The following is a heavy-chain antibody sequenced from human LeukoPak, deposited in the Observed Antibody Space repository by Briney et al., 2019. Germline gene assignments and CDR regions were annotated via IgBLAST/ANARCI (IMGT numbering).Heavy chain of an antibody. CDR1: GYTFTSYA. CDR3: ARDLTPGIAAVGAPNWFDP. V-gene: IGHV7-4-1*02. D-gene: IGHD6-13*01. Sequence: EASVKVSCKASGYTFTSYAMNWVRQAPGQGLEWMGWINTNTGNPTYAQGFTGRFVFSLDTSVSTAYLQISGLKAEDTAVYYCARDLTPGIAAVGAPNWFDPWGQGTLVTVSS. J-gene: IGHJ5*02. CDR2: INTNTGNP.